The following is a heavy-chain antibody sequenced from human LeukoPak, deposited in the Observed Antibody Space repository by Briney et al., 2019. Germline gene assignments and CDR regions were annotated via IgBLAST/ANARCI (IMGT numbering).Heavy chain of an antibody. Sequence: PGGSLRLSCAASGFTFDDYAMHWVRQAPGKGLEWVSGISWNSGSIGYADSVKGRFTISRDNAKNSLYLQMNSLRAEDTALYYCAKAHRLCAFDIWGQGTMVTVSS. V-gene: IGHV3-9*01. CDR2: ISWNSGSI. J-gene: IGHJ3*02. CDR3: AKAHRLCAFDI. D-gene: IGHD3-16*02. CDR1: GFTFDDYA.